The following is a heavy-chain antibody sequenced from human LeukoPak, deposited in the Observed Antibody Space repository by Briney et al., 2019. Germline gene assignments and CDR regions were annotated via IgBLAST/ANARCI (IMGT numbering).Heavy chain of an antibody. CDR3: ARDLVVTAWWFDP. V-gene: IGHV3-7*01. J-gene: IGHJ5*02. CDR2: IKQDGSEK. CDR1: GFTFSSYW. Sequence: PEGSLRLSCAASGFTFSSYWMSWVRQAPGKGLEWVANIKQDGSEKYYVDSVKGRFTISRDNAKNSLYLQMNSLRVEDTAVYYCARDLVVTAWWFDPWGQGTLVTVSS. D-gene: IGHD2-21*02.